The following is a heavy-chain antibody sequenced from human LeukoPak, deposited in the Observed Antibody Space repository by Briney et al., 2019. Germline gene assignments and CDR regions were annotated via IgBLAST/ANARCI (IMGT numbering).Heavy chain of an antibody. V-gene: IGHV3-48*03. J-gene: IGHJ4*02. CDR2: ISSSGSTI. CDR3: AKDRWKYYGSGDLDY. D-gene: IGHD3-10*01. CDR1: GFTFSSYE. Sequence: PGGSLRLSCAASGFTFSSYEMNWVRQAPGKGLEWVSYISSSGSTIYYADSVKGRFTISRDNAKNSLYLQMNSLRAEDTALYYCAKDRWKYYGSGDLDYWGQGTLVTVSS.